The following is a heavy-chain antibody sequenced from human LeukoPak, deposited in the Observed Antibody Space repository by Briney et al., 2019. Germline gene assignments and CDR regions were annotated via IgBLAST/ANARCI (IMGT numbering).Heavy chain of an antibody. CDR2: IYTSGMT. CDR3: ARGYSGSGTYHIDY. J-gene: IGHJ4*02. V-gene: IGHV4-4*07. CDR1: GGSISTSY. D-gene: IGHD3-10*01. Sequence: KPSETLSLSCTVSGGSISTSYWSWIRQPAGRGLEWIGRIYTSGMTNYTPSLKSRVAMSVDTSKNQFSLKVRSVTAADTAVYYCARGYSGSGTYHIDYSGQ.